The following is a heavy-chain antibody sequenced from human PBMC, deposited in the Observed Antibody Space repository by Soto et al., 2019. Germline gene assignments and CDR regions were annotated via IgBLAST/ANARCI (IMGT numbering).Heavy chain of an antibody. J-gene: IGHJ6*02. CDR3: AKDRSRGSGSYSNAYYYYGMDV. Sequence: WGSLRLSCAASGFTFSSYAMSLVRQAPGKGLEWVSAISGSGVSTYYADSVKGWFTISRDNSKNTLYLQMNSLRAEDTAVYYCAKDRSRGSGSYSNAYYYYGMDVWGQGTTVTVSS. CDR2: ISGSGVST. V-gene: IGHV3-23*01. CDR1: GFTFSSYA. D-gene: IGHD1-26*01.